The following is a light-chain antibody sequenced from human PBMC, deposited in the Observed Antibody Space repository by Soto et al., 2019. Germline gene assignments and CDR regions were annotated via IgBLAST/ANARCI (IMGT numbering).Light chain of an antibody. CDR2: GTS. V-gene: IGKV3-20*01. Sequence: EIVLTQSPDTLSLSPGERATVSRRASQSVSRSNLAWYQHKPGQAPRLLIYGTSNRATGIPDRFIGSGSGTDLTLTISSLEPEDFAVYYCEQYGSSPPSITFGQGTRLEIK. CDR3: EQYGSSPPSIT. J-gene: IGKJ5*01. CDR1: QSVSRSN.